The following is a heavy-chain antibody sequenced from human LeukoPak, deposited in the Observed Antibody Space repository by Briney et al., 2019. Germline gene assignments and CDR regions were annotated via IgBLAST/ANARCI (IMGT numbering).Heavy chain of an antibody. CDR3: ARNNVDYGAYNLFDS. CDR2: ISATGGST. CDR1: GYRFTSYY. D-gene: IGHD4-17*01. J-gene: IGHJ4*02. Sequence: ASVKVSCKASGYRFTSYYIHWVRQARGQGLEWMGIISATGGSTNYSQKFQGRVTITRDTSTSTVYMELSRLTSYDTAIYYCARNNVDYGAYNLFDSWGQGTLLTVS. V-gene: IGHV1-46*01.